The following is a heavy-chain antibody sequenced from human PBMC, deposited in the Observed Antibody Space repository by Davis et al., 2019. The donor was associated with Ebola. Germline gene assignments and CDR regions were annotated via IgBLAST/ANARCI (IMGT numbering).Heavy chain of an antibody. Sequence: ASVKVSCKASGYTFTSYYMHWVQQAPGQGLEWMGIINPSGGSTSYAQKFQGRVTMTRDTSTSTVYMELSSLRSEDTAVYYCARECVVVLVPAAIPYYYYYGMDVWGQGTTVTVSS. CDR2: INPSGGST. V-gene: IGHV1-46*03. CDR1: GYTFTSYY. J-gene: IGHJ6*02. CDR3: ARECVVVLVPAAIPYYYYYGMDV. D-gene: IGHD2-2*01.